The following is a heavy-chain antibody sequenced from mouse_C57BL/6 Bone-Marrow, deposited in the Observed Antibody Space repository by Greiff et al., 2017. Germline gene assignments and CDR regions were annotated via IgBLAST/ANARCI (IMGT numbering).Heavy chain of an antibody. V-gene: IGHV1-47*01. J-gene: IGHJ2*01. CDR3: ARGGNYGGYYFDY. CDR2: FHPYNDDT. CDR1: GYTFTTYP. D-gene: IGHD2-1*01. Sequence: VQLQESGAELVKPGASVKMSCTASGYTFTTYPIEWMKQNHGQSLEWIGNFHPYNDDTKYNEKFKGKATLTVEKSSSTVYLELSRLTSDDAAVYYCARGGNYGGYYFDYWGQGTTLTVSS.